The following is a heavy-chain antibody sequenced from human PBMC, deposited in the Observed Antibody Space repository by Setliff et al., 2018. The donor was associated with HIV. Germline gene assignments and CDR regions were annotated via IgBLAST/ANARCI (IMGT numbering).Heavy chain of an antibody. CDR3: TTEDPWLRFGH. CDR2: LYYDGNT. CDR1: AYSIRNGYY. J-gene: IGHJ5*02. D-gene: IGHD5-12*01. Sequence: SETLSLTCTVSAYSIRNGYYWGWIRQSPGKGLEWIGTLYYDGNTYYNPSLKSRVTMSVDTSKNQFSLNLNSVTAADTAVYYCTTEDPWLRFGHWGQGTLVTVSS. V-gene: IGHV4-38-2*02.